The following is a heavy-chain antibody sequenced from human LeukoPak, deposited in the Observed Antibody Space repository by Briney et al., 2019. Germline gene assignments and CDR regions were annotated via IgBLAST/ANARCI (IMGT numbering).Heavy chain of an antibody. D-gene: IGHD5-12*01. CDR2: ISYDGSNK. Sequence: PGRSLRLSCAASGFTFSSYAMHWVRQAPGKGLEWVAVISYDGSNKYHADSVKGRFTISRDNAKNSLYLQMNSLRAEDTAVYYCARAGSHRNSGYDYWGQGTLVTVSS. V-gene: IGHV3-30-3*01. CDR3: ARAGSHRNSGYDY. J-gene: IGHJ4*02. CDR1: GFTFSSYA.